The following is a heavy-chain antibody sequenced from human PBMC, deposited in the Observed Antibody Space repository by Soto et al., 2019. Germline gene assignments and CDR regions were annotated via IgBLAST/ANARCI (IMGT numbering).Heavy chain of an antibody. J-gene: IGHJ6*02. Sequence: SETLSLTCTVSGGSISSGDYYWSWIRQPPGKGLEWIGYIYYSGSTYYNPSLKSRVTISVGTSKNQFSLKLSSVTAADTAVYYCAREIPGFYYGMDVWGQETTVTVSS. CDR3: AREIPGFYYGMDV. V-gene: IGHV4-30-4*01. D-gene: IGHD3-10*01. CDR2: IYYSGST. CDR1: GGSISSGDYY.